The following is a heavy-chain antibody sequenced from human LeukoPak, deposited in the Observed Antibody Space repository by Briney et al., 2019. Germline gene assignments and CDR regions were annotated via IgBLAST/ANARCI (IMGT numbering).Heavy chain of an antibody. CDR2: IYYSGST. D-gene: IGHD3-3*01. CDR3: ARAITIFGVITRHDYYMDV. CDR1: GGSISSSSYY. V-gene: IGHV4-39*07. J-gene: IGHJ6*03. Sequence: SETLSLTCTVSGGSISSSSYYWGWIRQPPGKGLEWIGSIYYSGSTYYNPSLKSRVTISVDTSKNQFSLKLSSVTAADTAVYYCARAITIFGVITRHDYYMDVWGKGTTVTVSS.